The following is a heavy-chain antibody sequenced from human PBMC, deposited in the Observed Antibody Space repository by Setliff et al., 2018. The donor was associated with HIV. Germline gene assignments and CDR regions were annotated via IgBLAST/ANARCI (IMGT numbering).Heavy chain of an antibody. CDR1: GYSFANYW. D-gene: IGHD3-22*01. J-gene: IGHJ3*02. Sequence: GESLKISCKASGYSFANYWVGWVRQMPGKGLEWMGLIYPGDSETRYNPSFQGQVSISADKSINTAYLQWSSLRASDTAMYYCARRYGFDSSGLENDAFDIWGQGTLVTVSS. V-gene: IGHV5-51*01. CDR2: IYPGDSET. CDR3: ARRYGFDSSGLENDAFDI.